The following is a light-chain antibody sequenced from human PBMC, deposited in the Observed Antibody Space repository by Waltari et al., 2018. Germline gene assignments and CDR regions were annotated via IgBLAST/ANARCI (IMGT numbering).Light chain of an antibody. CDR3: LSADSSGTPWV. CDR2: KDS. CDR1: ALPKKY. J-gene: IGLJ3*02. V-gene: IGLV3-16*01. Sequence: SYELPQPPSVSVSLGQMARITCSGDALPKKYAYWYQQKPGQFPVLVIYKDSERPSGIPERFSGSSSGTIVTLTISGVQAEDEADYYCLSADSSGTPWVFGGGTKLTVL.